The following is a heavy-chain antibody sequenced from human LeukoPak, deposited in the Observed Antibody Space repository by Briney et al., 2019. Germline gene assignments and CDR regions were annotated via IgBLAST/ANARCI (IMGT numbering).Heavy chain of an antibody. CDR2: INPNSGGT. Sequence: EASVKVSCKASGYTFTGYYMHWVRQAPGQGLEWMGWINPNSGGTNYAQNFQGRVTMTRDTSSSTSYMELSRLRSDDTAVYYCAREEMATTTPDYWGQGTLVTVSS. CDR1: GYTFTGYY. CDR3: AREEMATTTPDY. J-gene: IGHJ4*02. D-gene: IGHD5-24*01. V-gene: IGHV1-2*02.